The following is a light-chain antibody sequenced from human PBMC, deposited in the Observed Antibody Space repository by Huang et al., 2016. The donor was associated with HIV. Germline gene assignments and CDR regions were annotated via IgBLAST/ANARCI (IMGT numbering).Light chain of an antibody. CDR3: QQRSNRPLT. CDR1: QSVNTF. Sequence: EIVLTQSPATLSLSPGERATLSCRARQSVNTFLAWYQQKPGQAPRLLIYDAANGATGIPARFSGSGSGTDFTLTISSLEPEDFAVYYCQQRSNRPLTFGGGTKVEIK. J-gene: IGKJ4*01. V-gene: IGKV3-11*01. CDR2: DAA.